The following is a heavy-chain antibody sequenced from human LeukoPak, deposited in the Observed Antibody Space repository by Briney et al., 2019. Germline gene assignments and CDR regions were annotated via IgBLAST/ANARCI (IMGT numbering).Heavy chain of an antibody. V-gene: IGHV4-59*12. Sequence: SETLSLTCIVSGGSISSYYWSWIRQPPGKGLEWIGYIYHSGSTNYKPSLNSRVTMSVDTSKNQFSLKLSSVTAADTAVYYCARSRIVLADSLDPWGQGTLVTVSS. CDR3: ARSRIVLADSLDP. CDR1: GGSISSYY. CDR2: IYHSGST. D-gene: IGHD6-19*01. J-gene: IGHJ5*02.